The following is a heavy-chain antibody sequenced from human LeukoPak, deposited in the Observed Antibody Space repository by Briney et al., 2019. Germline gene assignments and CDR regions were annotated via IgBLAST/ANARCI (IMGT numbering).Heavy chain of an antibody. CDR2: ISYDGTNK. J-gene: IGHJ3*02. V-gene: IGHV3-30*03. CDR3: ARDGGYGGNPNDAFDM. Sequence: PGGSLRLSCAASGFPFNTYGMHWVRQAPGKGLEWVAVISYDGTNKFYADSVKGRFTISRDNSKNTLYLQMNSLRAEDTAVYYCARDGGYGGNPNDAFDMWGQGTMVTVSS. D-gene: IGHD4-23*01. CDR1: GFPFNTYG.